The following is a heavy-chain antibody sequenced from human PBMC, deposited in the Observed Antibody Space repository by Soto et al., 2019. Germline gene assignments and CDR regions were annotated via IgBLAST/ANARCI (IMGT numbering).Heavy chain of an antibody. Sequence: EVQLLESGGGLVQPGGSLRLSCAASGFTFSNYAMNWVRQAPGKGLEWVSAIRGSGGSTYYADSVKGRFTISRDNSKNTLYLQMNSLRAEDTGVYYCAKVYSDFWSGRPYYFDYWGQGTLVTVSS. CDR3: AKVYSDFWSGRPYYFDY. CDR2: IRGSGGST. J-gene: IGHJ4*02. CDR1: GFTFSNYA. D-gene: IGHD3-3*01. V-gene: IGHV3-23*01.